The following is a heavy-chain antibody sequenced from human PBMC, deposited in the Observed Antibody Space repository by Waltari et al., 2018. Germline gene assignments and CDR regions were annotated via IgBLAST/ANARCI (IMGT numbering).Heavy chain of an antibody. J-gene: IGHJ6*02. V-gene: IGHV1-2*02. CDR1: GYTFTGYY. D-gene: IGHD3-10*01. Sequence: QVQLVQSGAEVKKPGASVKVSCKASGYTFTGYYMHWVRQAPGQGLEWMGWINPNSGGTNYAQKFQGRVTMTRDTSISTAYMELSRLRSDDTAVYYCAREEITSRPFGYYGMDVWGQGTTVTVSS. CDR2: INPNSGGT. CDR3: AREEITSRPFGYYGMDV.